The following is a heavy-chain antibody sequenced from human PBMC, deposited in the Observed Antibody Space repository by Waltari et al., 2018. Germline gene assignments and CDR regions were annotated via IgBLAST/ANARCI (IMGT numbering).Heavy chain of an antibody. D-gene: IGHD6-6*01. CDR2: INYSGST. CDR1: GGSISSYY. Sequence: QVQLQESGPGLVKPSETLSLTCTVSGGSISSYYWSWIRQPPGKGLEWIGYINYSGSTNYNPSLKSRVTISVDTSKNQFSLKLSSVTAADTAVYYCARDLVEKYSSSSFAFDIWGQGTMVTVSS. V-gene: IGHV4-59*01. J-gene: IGHJ3*02. CDR3: ARDLVEKYSSSSFAFDI.